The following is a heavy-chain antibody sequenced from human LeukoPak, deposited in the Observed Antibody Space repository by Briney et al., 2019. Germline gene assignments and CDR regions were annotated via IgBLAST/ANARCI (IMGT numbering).Heavy chain of an antibody. CDR1: GGTFSSYP. J-gene: IGHJ3*02. CDR2: ISAYNGNT. V-gene: IGHV1-18*01. D-gene: IGHD2-2*01. Sequence: ASVKVSCKASGGTFSSYPISRVRQAPGQGLEWMGWISAYNGNTNYAQKLQGRVTMTTDTSTSTAYMELRSLRSDDTAVYYCARERCSTSCPEAFDIWGQGTMVTVSS. CDR3: ARERCSTSCPEAFDI.